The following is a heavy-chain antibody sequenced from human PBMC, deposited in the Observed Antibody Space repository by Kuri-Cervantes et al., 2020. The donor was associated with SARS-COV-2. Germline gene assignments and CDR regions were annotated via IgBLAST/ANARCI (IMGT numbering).Heavy chain of an antibody. CDR3: ARDFPECQLPFDTHADY. J-gene: IGHJ4*02. CDR1: GFTFSSYS. Sequence: GESLKISCAASGFTFSSYSMNWVRQAPGKGLEWVSAISGSGGSTYYADSVKGRFTISRDNSKNTLYLQMNSLRAEDTAVYYCARDFPECQLPFDTHADYWGQGTLVTVSS. D-gene: IGHD2-2*01. V-gene: IGHV3-23*01. CDR2: ISGSGGST.